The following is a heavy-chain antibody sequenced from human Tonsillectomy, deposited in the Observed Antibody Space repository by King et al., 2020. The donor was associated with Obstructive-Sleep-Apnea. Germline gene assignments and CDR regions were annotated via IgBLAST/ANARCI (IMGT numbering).Heavy chain of an antibody. CDR3: ARLVGYCSSTSCYP. Sequence: VQLQQWGAGLLKPSETLSLTCAVYGGSFSGYYWSWIRQPPGKGLEWIGEINHSGSTNYNPSLKSRVTISVDTSKNQFSLKLSSVTAADTAVYYCARLVGYCSSTSCYPWGQGTLVTVSS. CDR2: INHSGST. D-gene: IGHD2-2*01. J-gene: IGHJ5*02. V-gene: IGHV4-34*01. CDR1: GGSFSGYY.